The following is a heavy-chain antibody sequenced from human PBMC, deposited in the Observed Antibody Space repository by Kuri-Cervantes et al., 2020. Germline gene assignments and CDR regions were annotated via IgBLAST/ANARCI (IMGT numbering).Heavy chain of an antibody. Sequence: ASVKVSCKASGGTFSSYTISWVRQAPGQGLEWMGGMNPNSGNTGYAQKFQGRVTMTRNTSISTAYMELSSLRSEDTAVYYCARAAYPYYYDSSGSIGYWGQGTLVTVSS. D-gene: IGHD3-22*01. CDR2: MNPNSGNT. V-gene: IGHV1-8*02. CDR3: ARAAYPYYYDSSGSIGY. CDR1: GGTFSSYT. J-gene: IGHJ4*02.